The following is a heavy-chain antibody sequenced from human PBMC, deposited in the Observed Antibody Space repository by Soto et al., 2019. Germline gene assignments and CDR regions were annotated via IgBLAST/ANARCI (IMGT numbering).Heavy chain of an antibody. V-gene: IGHV3-33*01. J-gene: IGHJ4*02. CDR1: GFTFSSYG. D-gene: IGHD3-10*01. CDR2: IWYDGSNK. CDR3: ARDVTDGSGSYVRDY. Sequence: QVQLVESGGGVVQPGRSLRLSCAASGFTFSSYGMHWVRQAPGKGLEWVAVIWYDGSNKYYADSVKGRFTISRDNSKNTLYLKMNSLRAEDTAVYYCARDVTDGSGSYVRDYWGQGTLVTVSS.